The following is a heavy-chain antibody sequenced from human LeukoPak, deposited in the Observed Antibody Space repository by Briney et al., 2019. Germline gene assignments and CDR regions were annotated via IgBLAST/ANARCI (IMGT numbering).Heavy chain of an antibody. Sequence: SETLSLTCTVSGGSISSSSYYWGWIRQPPGKGLEWIGYIYYSGSTNYNPSLKSRVTISVDTSKNQFSLKLSSVTAADTAVYYCARVPVVSYDILTGYHTVGGFDPWGQGTLVTVSS. J-gene: IGHJ5*02. V-gene: IGHV4-61*05. D-gene: IGHD3-9*01. CDR3: ARVPVVSYDILTGYHTVGGFDP. CDR1: GGSISSSSYY. CDR2: IYYSGST.